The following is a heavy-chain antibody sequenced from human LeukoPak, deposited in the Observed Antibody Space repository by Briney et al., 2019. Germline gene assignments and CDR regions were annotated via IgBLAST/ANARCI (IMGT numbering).Heavy chain of an antibody. CDR1: GFIFSTYA. CDR3: AKDRATVTRGFDY. CDR2: ISYDGNYR. V-gene: IGHV3-30*18. J-gene: IGHJ4*02. Sequence: GRSLRLSCAASGFIFSTYAMHWVRQAPGKGLEWVAVISYDGNYRNYADSVKGRFTISRDNSKNTLFLQMNSLGAEDTAVYHCAKDRATVTRGFDYWGQGTLVTVSS. D-gene: IGHD4-17*01.